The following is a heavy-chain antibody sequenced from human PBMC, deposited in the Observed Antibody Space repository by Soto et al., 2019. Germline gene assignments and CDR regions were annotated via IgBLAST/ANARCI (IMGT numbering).Heavy chain of an antibody. CDR1: GYSFTSLD. CDR3: ARGVTAGVDY. Sequence: QVQLVQSGGEVREPGAPVKVSCKASGYSFTSLDINWVRQTTGQGLEWMGWMQPSSGRTGYAQKFQGRVTMTRDTSINTAYMELSSLTSDDTAFYYCARGVTAGVDYWGQGTLVTVSS. D-gene: IGHD1-26*01. J-gene: IGHJ4*02. CDR2: MQPSSGRT. V-gene: IGHV1-8*01.